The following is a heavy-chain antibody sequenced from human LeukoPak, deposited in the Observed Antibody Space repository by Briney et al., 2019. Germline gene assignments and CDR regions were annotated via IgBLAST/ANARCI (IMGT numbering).Heavy chain of an antibody. V-gene: IGHV3-53*01. CDR1: GFTVSSNY. Sequence: GGSLRLSCAASGFTVSSNYVSWVRQAPGKGLEWVSVIYSGGSTYYADSVKGRFTISRDNSKNTLYLQMNSLRAEDTAVYYCARYGSGSYYNLFDYWGQGTLVTVSS. CDR2: IYSGGST. D-gene: IGHD3-10*01. J-gene: IGHJ4*02. CDR3: ARYGSGSYYNLFDY.